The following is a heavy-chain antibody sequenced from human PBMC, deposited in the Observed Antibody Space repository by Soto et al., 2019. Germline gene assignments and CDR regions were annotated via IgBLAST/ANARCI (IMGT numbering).Heavy chain of an antibody. V-gene: IGHV4-34*01. J-gene: IGHJ4*02. Sequence: QVQLQQWGAGLLKPSETLSLTCAVYGGSFSGYYWSWIRQPPGKGLEWIGDSNHSGSTNYNPSLTSRVTISVDTSKNQFSLKLSYVTAADTAGYYCARTYYDILTGYPNFDYWGQGTLVTVSS. CDR2: SNHSGST. D-gene: IGHD3-9*01. CDR1: GGSFSGYY. CDR3: ARTYYDILTGYPNFDY.